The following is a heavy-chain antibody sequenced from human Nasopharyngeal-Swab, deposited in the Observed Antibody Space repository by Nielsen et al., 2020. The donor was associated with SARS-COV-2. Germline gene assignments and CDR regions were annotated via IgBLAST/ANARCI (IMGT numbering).Heavy chain of an antibody. CDR3: ASGNYYDSSGYSDAFDI. J-gene: IGHJ3*02. D-gene: IGHD3-22*01. Sequence: GESLKISCSASGSTFSSYGMHWVRQAPGKGLEWVAVIWYDGSNKYYADSVKGRFTISRDNSKNTLYLQMNSLRAEDTAVYYCASGNYYDSSGYSDAFDIWGQGTMVTVSS. CDR1: GSTFSSYG. CDR2: IWYDGSNK. V-gene: IGHV3-33*08.